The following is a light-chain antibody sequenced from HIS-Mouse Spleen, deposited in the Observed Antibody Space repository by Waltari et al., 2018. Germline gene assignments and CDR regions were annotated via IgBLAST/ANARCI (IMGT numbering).Light chain of an antibody. CDR3: QQYYSTPYT. Sequence: DIVMTQSPDSLAVSLGERATINCKSSQSVLYSSNNKNYFAWYQQKPGPPPKLLIYWASTRESGVPDRFSGSGSGTDFTLTISSLQAEDVAVYYCQQYYSTPYTFGQGTKLEIK. J-gene: IGKJ2*01. CDR1: QSVLYSSNNKNY. V-gene: IGKV4-1*01. CDR2: WAS.